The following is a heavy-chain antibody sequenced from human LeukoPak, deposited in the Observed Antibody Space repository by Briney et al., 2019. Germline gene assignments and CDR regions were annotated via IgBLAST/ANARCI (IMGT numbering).Heavy chain of an antibody. CDR1: GNSISRGDNY. CDR3: ARASYSYDINGWVPFDY. Sequence: PSETLSLTCTVSGNSISRGDNYWGWIRQPAGKGLEWIGRIYTSWSTNYNPCLKSRVTISGDTSKNQFSLRLSSVTAADTAVYYCARASYSYDINGWVPFDYWGQGTLVTVSS. J-gene: IGHJ4*02. D-gene: IGHD3-22*01. CDR2: IYTSWST. V-gene: IGHV4-61*02.